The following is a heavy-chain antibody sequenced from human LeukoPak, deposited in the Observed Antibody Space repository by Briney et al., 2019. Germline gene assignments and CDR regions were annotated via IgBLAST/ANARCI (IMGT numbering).Heavy chain of an antibody. CDR2: VNPNSGNT. Sequence: ASVKVSCKASGYTFIGYDINWVRRATGQGLEWMGWVNPNSGNTGYTQKFQGRLTITRSTSTNTAYMELSSLRSGDTAVYFCARGASRSFDLWGQGTLITVSS. V-gene: IGHV1-8*03. CDR1: GYTFIGYD. D-gene: IGHD3-9*01. CDR3: ARGASRSFDL. J-gene: IGHJ4*02.